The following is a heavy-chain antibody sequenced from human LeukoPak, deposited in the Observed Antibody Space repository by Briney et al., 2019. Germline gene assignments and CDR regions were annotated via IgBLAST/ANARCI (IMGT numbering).Heavy chain of an antibody. D-gene: IGHD2-2*01. CDR3: AKESCSSTSCYNNWFDP. CDR2: INTSGST. Sequence: ASGTLSLTCTVSGGSISSYYWSWIRQPAGKGLEWIGRINTSGSTKYNPSLKSRVTMSVDMSKNHFSLKLSSVTAADTATYYCAKESCSSTSCYNNWFDPWGQGTLVTVSS. CDR1: GGSISSYY. V-gene: IGHV4-4*07. J-gene: IGHJ5*02.